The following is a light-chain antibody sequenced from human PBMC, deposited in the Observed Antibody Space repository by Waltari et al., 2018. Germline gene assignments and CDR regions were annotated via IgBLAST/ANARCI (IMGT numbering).Light chain of an antibody. CDR1: SSDVGNYNL. CDR2: EVS. V-gene: IGLV2-23*02. Sequence: QSALTQPASVSGSPGQSITISCTGTSSDVGNYNLVSWYQQHPGKAPKLMIYEVSQRRSGVSNRFSGSRSGNTASLTISGLQPEDETDYYCCSYAGHSTYVFGTGTKVTVL. J-gene: IGLJ1*01. CDR3: CSYAGHSTYV.